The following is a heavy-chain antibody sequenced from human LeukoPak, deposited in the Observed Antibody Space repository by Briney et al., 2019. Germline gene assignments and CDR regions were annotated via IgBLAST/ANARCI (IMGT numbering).Heavy chain of an antibody. CDR2: IIPIFGTA. CDR3: ARDSSAMVTNCYYGMDV. D-gene: IGHD5-18*01. CDR1: GGTFSSYA. V-gene: IGHV1-69*13. Sequence: GASVKVSCKASGGTFSSYAISWVRQAPGQGLEWMGGIIPIFGTANYAQKFQGRVTITADESTSTAYMELSSLRSEDTAVYYCARDSSAMVTNCYYGMDVWGQGTTVTVSS. J-gene: IGHJ6*02.